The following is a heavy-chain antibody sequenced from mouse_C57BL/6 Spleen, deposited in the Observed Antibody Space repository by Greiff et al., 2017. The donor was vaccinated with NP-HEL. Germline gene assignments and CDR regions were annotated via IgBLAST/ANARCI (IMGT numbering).Heavy chain of an antibody. V-gene: IGHV1-55*01. CDR1: GYTFTSYW. CDR2: IYPGSGST. CDR3: AREGDGYYYFDY. Sequence: QVQLKQPGAELVKPGASVKMSCKASGYTFTSYWITWVKQRPGQGLEWIGDIYPGSGSTNYNEKFKSKATLTVDTSSSTAYMQLSSLTSEDSAVYYCAREGDGYYYFDYWGQGTTLTVSS. D-gene: IGHD2-3*01. J-gene: IGHJ2*01.